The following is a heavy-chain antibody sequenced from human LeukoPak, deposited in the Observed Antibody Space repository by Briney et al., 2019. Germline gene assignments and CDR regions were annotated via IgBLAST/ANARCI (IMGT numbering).Heavy chain of an antibody. J-gene: IGHJ4*02. CDR3: ARGRCMITFGGVTFSVGY. Sequence: ASVKVSCKASGYTFTSYGVSWVRQAPGQGLEWMGWISTSNGETDYAQKLQGRLTMTTDTSTSTAYMELRSLRSDDTAVYYCARGRCMITFGGVTFSVGYWGQGTLVTVSS. D-gene: IGHD3-16*01. CDR2: ISTSNGET. V-gene: IGHV1-18*01. CDR1: GYTFTSYG.